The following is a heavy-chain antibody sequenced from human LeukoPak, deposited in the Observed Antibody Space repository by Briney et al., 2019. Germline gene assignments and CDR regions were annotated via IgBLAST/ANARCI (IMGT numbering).Heavy chain of an antibody. CDR1: GGTFSSYA. J-gene: IGHJ4*02. CDR2: IIPIFGTA. V-gene: IGHV1-69*13. Sequence: SVKVSCKASGGTFSSYAISWVRQAPGQGLEWMGGIIPIFGTANYAQKFQGRVTITADESTSTAYMELSSLRSEDTAVYYCASARPYYDILTGYYSWGQGTLVTVSS. D-gene: IGHD3-9*01. CDR3: ASARPYYDILTGYYS.